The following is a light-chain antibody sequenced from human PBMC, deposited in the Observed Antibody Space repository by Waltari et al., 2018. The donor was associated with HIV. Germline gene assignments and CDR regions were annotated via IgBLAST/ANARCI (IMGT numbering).Light chain of an antibody. Sequence: DIQLTQSPSFLSTSIGDRVTITCLASQYIISLLSWYQQQPRKAPKHLIYAASALQSGVSSRVSGSGSGTEFTLTISSLQPEDFAIYFCQQLKSSPMTFGQGTRLETK. J-gene: IGKJ5*01. V-gene: IGKV1-9*01. CDR2: AAS. CDR1: QYIISL. CDR3: QQLKSSPMT.